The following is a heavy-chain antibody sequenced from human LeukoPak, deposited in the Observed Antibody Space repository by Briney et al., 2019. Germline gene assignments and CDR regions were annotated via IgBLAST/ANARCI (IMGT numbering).Heavy chain of an antibody. Sequence: PGGSLRLSCAASGFTFSSFSMNWVRQAPGKGLEWVSYIRSGGTNTDYADSVKGRFTISRDNAKNSLYLQMGSLRAEDTAVYYCAREVSGTTCSFDYWGQGTLVTVSS. J-gene: IGHJ4*02. CDR1: GFTFSSFS. D-gene: IGHD2-2*01. CDR3: AREVSGTTCSFDY. V-gene: IGHV3-21*05. CDR2: IRSGGTNT.